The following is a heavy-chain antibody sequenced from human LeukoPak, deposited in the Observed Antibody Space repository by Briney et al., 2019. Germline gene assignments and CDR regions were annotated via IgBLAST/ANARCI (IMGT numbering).Heavy chain of an antibody. V-gene: IGHV4-34*01. Sequence: SETLSLTCAVYGGSFSGYYWSWIRQPPGKGLEWIGEINHSGSTNCNPSLKSRVTISVDTSKNQFSLKLSSVTAADTAVYYCARVKRSGGFYFDYWGQGTLVTVSS. CDR2: INHSGST. D-gene: IGHD1-26*01. J-gene: IGHJ4*02. CDR1: GGSFSGYY. CDR3: ARVKRSGGFYFDY.